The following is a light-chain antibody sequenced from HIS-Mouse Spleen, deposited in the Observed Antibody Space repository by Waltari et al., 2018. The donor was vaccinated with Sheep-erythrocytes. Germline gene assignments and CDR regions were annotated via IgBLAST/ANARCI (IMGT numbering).Light chain of an antibody. CDR1: SRDVGGVNY. CDR3: CSYAGSSTPWV. J-gene: IGLJ3*02. CDR2: DCS. Sequence: QSALTQPRSVSGSPGQSAPISCTGTSRDVGGVNYVSWYQHHPGKTPKLMIYDCSKRPSGVPDRFSGSKSGNTASLTISGLQAEDEADYYCCSYAGSSTPWVFGGGTKLTVL. V-gene: IGLV2-11*01.